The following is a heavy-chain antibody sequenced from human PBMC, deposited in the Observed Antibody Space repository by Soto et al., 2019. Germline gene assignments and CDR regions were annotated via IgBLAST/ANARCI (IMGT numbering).Heavy chain of an antibody. CDR2: INPNSGGT. J-gene: IGHJ4*02. Sequence: QVQLVQSGAEVKKPGASVKVSCKASGYTFTGYYMHWVRQAPGQGLEWMGWINPNSGGTNYAQKFQGWVTMTRDTAISTAYMELSRLRSDDTAVYYCARAMVRGVMHFDYWGQGTLVTVSS. V-gene: IGHV1-2*04. CDR3: ARAMVRGVMHFDY. CDR1: GYTFTGYY. D-gene: IGHD3-10*01.